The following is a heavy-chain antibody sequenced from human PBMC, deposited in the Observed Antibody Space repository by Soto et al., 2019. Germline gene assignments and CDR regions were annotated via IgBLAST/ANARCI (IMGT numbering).Heavy chain of an antibody. V-gene: IGHV6-1*01. CDR2: TYYGSKWYN. CDR3: ARAKFPFANHGSDSGVAFDI. Sequence: SQTLSLTCALSGASVSSNRAAWNWIRQSPSRGLEWLVRTYYGSKWYNDYAVSVKSRITINPDTSKNQFSLQLNSVTPEDTAVYYCARAKFPFANHGSDSGVAFDIWGQGTMVTVSS. J-gene: IGHJ3*02. D-gene: IGHD4-17*01. CDR1: GASVSSNRAA.